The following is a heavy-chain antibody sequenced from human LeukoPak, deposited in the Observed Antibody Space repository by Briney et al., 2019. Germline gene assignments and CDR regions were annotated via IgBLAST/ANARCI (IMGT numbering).Heavy chain of an antibody. CDR3: ARELTYGSGSYED. V-gene: IGHV1-3*01. J-gene: IGHJ4*02. CDR1: GYTFTSYA. D-gene: IGHD3-10*01. CDR2: INAGNGNT. Sequence: GASVKVSCKASGYTFTSYAMHWVRQAPGQRLEWMGWINAGNGNTKYSQKFQGRVTITRDTSASTAYMELSSLRSEDPAVYCCARELTYGSGSYEDWGQGTLVTVSS.